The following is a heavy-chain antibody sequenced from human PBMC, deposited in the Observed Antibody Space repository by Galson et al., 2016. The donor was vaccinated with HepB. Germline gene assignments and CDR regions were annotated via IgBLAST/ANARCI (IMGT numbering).Heavy chain of an antibody. J-gene: IGHJ5*02. D-gene: IGHD1-7*01. Sequence: SLRLSCAASGFSFSLFSLHWVRQAPGKGLEGVAVTSHDGRHIYNAEFVKDRFSISRDNSMNTLYLQMNNLRPEDTAVYYCAKIGHGWNFGNGIDLWGQGTLVTVSS. CDR1: GFSFSLFS. V-gene: IGHV3-30*18. CDR3: AKIGHGWNFGNGIDL. CDR2: TSHDGRHI.